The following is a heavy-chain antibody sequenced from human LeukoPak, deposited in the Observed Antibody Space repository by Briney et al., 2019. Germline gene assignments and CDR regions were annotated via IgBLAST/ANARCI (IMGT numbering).Heavy chain of an antibody. J-gene: IGHJ3*02. CDR2: INPDSGDT. Sequence: GASVKVSCTTSRHTFTGYYIHWVRQAPGQGLAWMGWINPDSGDTNYAQKLQGRVTMTRDTSISTTFMELNSLRSDDTALYYCSRGRPTDHLLNKDAFDIWGQGTMVTVSS. V-gene: IGHV1-2*02. D-gene: IGHD2-2*01. CDR1: RHTFTGYY. CDR3: SRGRPTDHLLNKDAFDI.